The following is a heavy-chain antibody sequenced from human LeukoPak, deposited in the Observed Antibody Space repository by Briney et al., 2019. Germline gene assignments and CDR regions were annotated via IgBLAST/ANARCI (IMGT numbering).Heavy chain of an antibody. D-gene: IGHD5-24*01. CDR1: SGSFSGYY. V-gene: IGHV4-34*01. J-gene: IGHJ5*02. Sequence: SETLSLTCAVYSGSFSGYYWSWIRQPPGKGLEWIGEINHSGSTNYNPSLKSRVTMSIDTSNNHFSLKLTSVTAADTAVYYCTREYKDYDGDGYHLDPWGQGFLVTVSS. CDR2: INHSGST. CDR3: TREYKDYDGDGYHLDP.